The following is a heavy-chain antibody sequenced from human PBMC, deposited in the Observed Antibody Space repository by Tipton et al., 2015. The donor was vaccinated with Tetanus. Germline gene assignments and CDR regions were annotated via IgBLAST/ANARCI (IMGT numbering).Heavy chain of an antibody. CDR3: AKEVGEEMPGALDRAFPYYGKDV. CDR1: GGSISSGGYY. Sequence: LSLTCTVSGGSISSGGYYWSWIRQHPGKGLEWVASISGAGRNIFYADSVKGRFTISRDNAKNSLFLQMNSLRAEDTALYYCAKEVGEEMPGALDRAFPYYGKDVWGQGATVTVSS. J-gene: IGHJ6*02. D-gene: IGHD5-24*01. CDR2: ISGAGRNI. V-gene: IGHV3-11*04.